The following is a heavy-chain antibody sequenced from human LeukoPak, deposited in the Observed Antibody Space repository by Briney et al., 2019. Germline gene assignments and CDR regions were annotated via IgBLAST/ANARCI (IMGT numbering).Heavy chain of an antibody. J-gene: IGHJ5*02. CDR3: ATSSLPGSWYRGWFDP. CDR1: GFTFSDYY. CDR2: ISSSGSTM. D-gene: IGHD6-13*01. Sequence: PGGSLRLSCAASGFTFSDYYMSWIRQAPGKGLEWVSYISSSGSTMYYADSVKGRFTISRDNAKNSLYLQMNSLRAEDTAVYYCATSSLPGSWYRGWFDPWGQGTLVTVSS. V-gene: IGHV3-11*01.